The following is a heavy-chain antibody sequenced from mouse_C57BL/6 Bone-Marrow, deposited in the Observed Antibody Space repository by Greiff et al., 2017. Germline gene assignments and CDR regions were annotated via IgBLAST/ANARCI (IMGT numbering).Heavy chain of an antibody. V-gene: IGHV1-64*01. CDR1: GYTFTSYW. CDR3: ARRNCDVAMDY. D-gene: IGHD4-1*01. Sequence: VQLQQPGAELVKPGASVKLSCKASGYTFTSYWMHWVKQRPGQGLEWIGMIHPNSGSTNYNEKFKSKATLTVDKSSSTAYMQLSSLTSEDSAVYYCARRNCDVAMDYWGQGTSVTVSS. J-gene: IGHJ4*01. CDR2: IHPNSGST.